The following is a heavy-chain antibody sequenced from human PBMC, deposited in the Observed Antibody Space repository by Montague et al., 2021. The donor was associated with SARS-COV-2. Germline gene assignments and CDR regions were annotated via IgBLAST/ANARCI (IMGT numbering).Heavy chain of an antibody. CDR3: ATYREGYGGKGT. J-gene: IGHJ4*02. V-gene: IGHV4-59*03. CDR1: GGLTSHYH. CDR2: INYNGET. Sequence: SETLSLTCSVSGGLTSHYHWGWIRQPPGKGLEWIGYINYNGETHHNPSLNGRVTLSVDTSKNQFSLSVMSVTPDVTAVYFCATYREGYGGKGTWGQGSLVTVPS. D-gene: IGHD4-23*01.